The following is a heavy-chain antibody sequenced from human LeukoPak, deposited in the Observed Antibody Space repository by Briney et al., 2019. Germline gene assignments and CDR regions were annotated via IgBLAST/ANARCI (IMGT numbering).Heavy chain of an antibody. J-gene: IGHJ4*02. CDR3: ARAHLPAATEYYFDY. D-gene: IGHD2-2*01. V-gene: IGHV4-4*07. CDR2: IYTSGST. Sequence: SETLSLTCTVSGGSLSSYYWSWIRQPAGKGLEWIGRIYTSGSTNYNPSLKSRVTLSVDTSKNQFSLKLSSVTAADTAVYYCARAHLPAATEYYFDYWGQGTLVTVSS. CDR1: GGSLSSYY.